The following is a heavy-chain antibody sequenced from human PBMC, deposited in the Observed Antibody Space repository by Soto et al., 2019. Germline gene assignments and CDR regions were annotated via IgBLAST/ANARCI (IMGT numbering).Heavy chain of an antibody. D-gene: IGHD3-3*01. V-gene: IGHV1-8*01. Sequence: ASVKVSCKASGYTFTSYDINWVRQATGQGLEWMGWMNPNSGNTGYAQKLQGRVTMTRNTSISTAYMELSSLRSEDTAVYYCARGSGVLRFLEWLSTRHWFDPWGQGTLVTVSS. CDR1: GYTFTSYD. J-gene: IGHJ5*02. CDR3: ARGSGVLRFLEWLSTRHWFDP. CDR2: MNPNSGNT.